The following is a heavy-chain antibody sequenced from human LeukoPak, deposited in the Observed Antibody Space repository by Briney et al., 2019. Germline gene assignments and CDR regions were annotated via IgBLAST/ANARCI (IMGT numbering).Heavy chain of an antibody. D-gene: IGHD6-13*01. V-gene: IGHV4-34*01. CDR2: INHSGST. CDR1: GGSFSGYY. J-gene: IGHJ4*02. CDR3: ARGADSSSWYGDDFDY. Sequence: RPSEALSLTCAVYGGSFSGYYWSWIRQPPGKGLEWIGEINHSGSTNYNPSLKSRVTISVDTSKNQFSLKLSSVTAADTAVYYCARGADSSSWYGDDFDYWGQGTLVTVSS.